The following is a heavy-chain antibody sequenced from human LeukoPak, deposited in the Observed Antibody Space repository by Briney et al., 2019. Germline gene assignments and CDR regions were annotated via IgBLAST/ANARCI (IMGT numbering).Heavy chain of an antibody. D-gene: IGHD3-22*01. Sequence: ASVKGSCKASGGTFRSYAIRWVGPGPGQGVEGVGGIIPIFGTANYAQKFQGRVTITADESTSTAYMELSSLRSEDTAVYYCARSVGYYDSSGYQYYFDYWGQGTLVTVSS. J-gene: IGHJ4*02. CDR3: ARSVGYYDSSGYQYYFDY. V-gene: IGHV1-69*01. CDR2: IIPIFGTA. CDR1: GGTFRSYA.